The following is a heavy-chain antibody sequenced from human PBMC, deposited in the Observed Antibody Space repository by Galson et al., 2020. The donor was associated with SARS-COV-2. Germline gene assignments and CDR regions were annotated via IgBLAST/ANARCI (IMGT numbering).Heavy chain of an antibody. Sequence: ATVTVSCKGSGYTITDYNMPWLRQAPGQGLAWMGRINPNSGGPNYAQKFQGRVTMTRDTSISTAYMELSRLRSDDTAVYYCAGEYQLLPNWFDPWGQGTRVTVS. CDR1: GYTITDYN. J-gene: IGHJ5*02. D-gene: IGHD2-2*01. V-gene: IGHV1-2*06. CDR3: AGEYQLLPNWFDP. CDR2: INPNSGGP.